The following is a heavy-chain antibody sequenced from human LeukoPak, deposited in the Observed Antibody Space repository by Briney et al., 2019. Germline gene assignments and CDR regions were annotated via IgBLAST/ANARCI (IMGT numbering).Heavy chain of an antibody. D-gene: IGHD3-10*01. CDR3: ARHFGPSNPLYYYGSGNDYGMDV. J-gene: IGHJ6*02. V-gene: IGHV4-59*05. CDR1: GGSISSYY. CDR2: IYYSGST. Sequence: SETLSLTCTVSGGSISSYYWSWIRQPAGKGLEWIGSIYYSGSTYYNPSLKSRVTISVDTSKNQFSLKLSSVTAADTAVYYCARHFGPSNPLYYYGSGNDYGMDVWGQGTTVTVSS.